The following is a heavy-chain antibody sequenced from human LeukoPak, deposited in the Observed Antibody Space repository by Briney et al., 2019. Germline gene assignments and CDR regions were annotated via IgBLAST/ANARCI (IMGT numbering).Heavy chain of an antibody. CDR2: ISYDGSNK. V-gene: IGHV3-30-3*01. Sequence: AGGALRLSRAASGFTLSSYAMHWGRQAPGKGVGGGGVISYDGSNKYYADSVKGRFTISRDNSKNTLYLQMNSLRAEDTAVYYCARDPTSYDSSGYFRYWGQGTLVTVSS. J-gene: IGHJ4*02. D-gene: IGHD3-22*01. CDR1: GFTLSSYA. CDR3: ARDPTSYDSSGYFRY.